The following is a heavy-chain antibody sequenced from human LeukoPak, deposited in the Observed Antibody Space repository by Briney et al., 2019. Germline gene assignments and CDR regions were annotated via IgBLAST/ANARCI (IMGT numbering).Heavy chain of an antibody. CDR2: FDPEDGET. V-gene: IGHV1-24*01. J-gene: IGHJ4*02. D-gene: IGHD3-3*01. Sequence: GASVKVSCKVSGYTLTELSMHWVRQAPGKGLAWMGGFDPEDGETIYAQKFQGRVTMTEDTSTDTAYMELSSLRSEDTAVYYCATTSRYDFWSGYSNYWGQGTLVTVSS. CDR1: GYTLTELS. CDR3: ATTSRYDFWSGYSNY.